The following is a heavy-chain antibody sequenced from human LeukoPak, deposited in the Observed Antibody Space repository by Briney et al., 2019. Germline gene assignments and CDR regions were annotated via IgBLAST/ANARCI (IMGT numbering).Heavy chain of an antibody. D-gene: IGHD3-22*01. CDR1: GFTFSSYG. CDR3: AKLCVDSSGYYYVQDAFDI. Sequence: PGGSLRLSCAASGFTFSSYGMHWVRQAPGKGLEWVAVISYDGSNKYYADSVKGRFTISRDNSKNTLYLQMNSLRAEDTAVYYCAKLCVDSSGYYYVQDAFDIWGQGTMVTVSS. J-gene: IGHJ3*02. CDR2: ISYDGSNK. V-gene: IGHV3-30*18.